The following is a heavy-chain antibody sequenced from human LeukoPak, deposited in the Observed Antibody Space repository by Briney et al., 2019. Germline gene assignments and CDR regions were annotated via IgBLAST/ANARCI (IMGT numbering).Heavy chain of an antibody. CDR3: AGSQWLVNFVY. Sequence: GGSLRLSCTASGFTISSNYINWVRQAPGKGLEWVSDIYAGGDTYYADSVRGRFTLSRDTSENTLYLQMNSLRAEGTALYYCAGSQWLVNFVYWGERTLVTVSS. D-gene: IGHD6-19*01. V-gene: IGHV3-66*01. J-gene: IGHJ4*02. CDR2: IYAGGDT. CDR1: GFTISSNY.